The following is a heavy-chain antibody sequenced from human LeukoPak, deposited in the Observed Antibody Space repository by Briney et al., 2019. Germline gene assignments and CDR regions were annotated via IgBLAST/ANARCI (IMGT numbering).Heavy chain of an antibody. CDR3: TRARLSTSCYEFDP. V-gene: IGHV1-2*02. D-gene: IGHD2-2*01. Sequence: ASVKVSCKASGYIFTDYYLHWVRQAPGQGLEWMGWIYRKSGGTDYAQKFQGRVTMTRDTSISTVYMELSSLGSDDTAVYYCTRARLSTSCYEFDPWGLGTPVTVSS. CDR2: IYRKSGGT. J-gene: IGHJ5*02. CDR1: GYIFTDYY.